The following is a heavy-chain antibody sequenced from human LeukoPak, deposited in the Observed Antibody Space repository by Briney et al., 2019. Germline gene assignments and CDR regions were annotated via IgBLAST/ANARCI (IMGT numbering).Heavy chain of an antibody. D-gene: IGHD6-13*01. CDR2: IIQDGSAT. J-gene: IGHJ3*02. CDR3: ASKSGSSSWYGDAFDI. CDR1: GFTFSRYC. V-gene: IGHV3-7*01. Sequence: GGSLRLSCAASGFTFSRYCMTWVRQAPGKGLEWVAEIIQDGSATYYIDSVKGRFTISRDNSKNTLYLQMNSLRAEDTAVYCCASKSGSSSWYGDAFDIWGQGTMVTVSS.